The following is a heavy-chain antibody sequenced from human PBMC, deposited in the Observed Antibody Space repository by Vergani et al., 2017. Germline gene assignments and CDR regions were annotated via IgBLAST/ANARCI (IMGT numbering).Heavy chain of an antibody. CDR1: GFTFSSYA. CDR3: ARDWWFGELSSSSGGGSDYYYGMDV. J-gene: IGHJ6*02. Sequence: QVQLVESGGGVVQPGRSLRLSCAASGFTFSSYAMHWVRQAPGKGLEWVAVISYDGSNKYYADSVKGRFTISRDNSKNTLYLQMNSLRAEDTAVYYCARDWWFGELSSSSGGGSDYYYGMDVWGQGTTVTVSS. D-gene: IGHD3-10*01. V-gene: IGHV3-30-3*01. CDR2: ISYDGSNK.